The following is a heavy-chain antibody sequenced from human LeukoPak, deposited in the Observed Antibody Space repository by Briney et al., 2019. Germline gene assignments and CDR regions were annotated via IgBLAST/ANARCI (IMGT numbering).Heavy chain of an antibody. D-gene: IGHD3-22*01. V-gene: IGHV3-48*03. CDR1: GFTFSSYE. CDR3: ARESPCSSGWEGYYYLYMDV. Sequence: PGGSLRLSCAASGFTFSSYEMSWVRQAPGKGLEWVSYISSIGSTTYYADSVKGRFIISRDNAKNSLYLQMNSLRAEDTAVYYCARESPCSSGWEGYYYLYMDVWGKGTTVTVSS. J-gene: IGHJ6*03. CDR2: ISSIGSTT.